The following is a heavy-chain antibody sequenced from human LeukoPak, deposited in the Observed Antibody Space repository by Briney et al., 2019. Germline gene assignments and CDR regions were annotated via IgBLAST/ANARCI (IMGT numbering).Heavy chain of an antibody. V-gene: IGHV1-46*01. J-gene: IGHJ5*02. Sequence: ASVKVSCKASGYTFTGYYMHWVRQAPGQGLEWMGIINPSGGSTSYAQKFQGRVTMTRDTSTSTVYMELSSLRSEDTAVYYCARDHIVVVPAATSREIWFDPWGQGTLVTVSS. CDR1: GYTFTGYY. CDR2: INPSGGST. CDR3: ARDHIVVVPAATSREIWFDP. D-gene: IGHD2-2*01.